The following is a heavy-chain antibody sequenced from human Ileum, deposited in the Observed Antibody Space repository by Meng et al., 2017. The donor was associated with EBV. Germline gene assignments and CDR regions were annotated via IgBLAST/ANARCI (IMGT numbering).Heavy chain of an antibody. CDR1: GGPISTGNFY. Sequence: LHRHGAGPGLVKPSAPLSLTCTVSGGPISTGNFYWGWIRQSPGKALECIGTIYYRGNTFYNPSLKSRLTISIDTSKNEFSLTLRSVTAADTALYYCASAYDYGDYEAFAYWGPGSLVTVSS. V-gene: IGHV4-39*07. CDR2: IYYRGNT. D-gene: IGHD4-17*01. CDR3: ASAYDYGDYEAFAY. J-gene: IGHJ4*02.